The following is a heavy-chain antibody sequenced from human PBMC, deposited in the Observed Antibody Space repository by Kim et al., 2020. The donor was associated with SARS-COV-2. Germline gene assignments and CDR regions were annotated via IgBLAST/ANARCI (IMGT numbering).Heavy chain of an antibody. CDR2: IRSKANSYAT. CDR1: GFTFSGSA. J-gene: IGHJ6*02. Sequence: GGSLRLSCAASGFTFSGSAMHWVRQASGKGLEWVGRIRSKANSYATAYAASVKGRFTISRDDSKNTAYLQMNSLKTEDTAVYYCTRHNHYYYYYYGMDVWGQGTTVTVSS. D-gene: IGHD1-26*01. CDR3: TRHNHYYYYYYGMDV. V-gene: IGHV3-73*01.